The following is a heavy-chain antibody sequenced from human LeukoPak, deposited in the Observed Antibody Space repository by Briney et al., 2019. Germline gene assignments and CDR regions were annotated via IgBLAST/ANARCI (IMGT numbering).Heavy chain of an antibody. CDR3: ARESKGRSKIDY. J-gene: IGHJ4*02. D-gene: IGHD4-17*01. V-gene: IGHV3-7*01. CDR1: GFTFSGYW. Sequence: GGSLRLSCAASGFTFSGYWMNWVRQAPGKGLEWVANINKDGSERYNVDSVKGRFTISRDNANKPLYLQMNSLRAEDTSVYYCARESKGRSKIDYWGQGTLVTVSS. CDR2: INKDGSER.